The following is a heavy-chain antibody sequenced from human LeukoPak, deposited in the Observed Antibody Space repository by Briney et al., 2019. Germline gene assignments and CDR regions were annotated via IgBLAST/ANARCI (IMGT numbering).Heavy chain of an antibody. CDR1: GFTFDDYA. Sequence: PGGSLRLSCAASGFTFDDYAMHWVRQAPGKGLEWVSGISWNSGSIGYADSVKGRFTISRYNAKNSLYLQMNSLRAEDTALYYCAKDIAAAPNLYAFDIWGQGTMVTVSS. J-gene: IGHJ3*02. CDR3: AKDIAAAPNLYAFDI. D-gene: IGHD6-13*01. CDR2: ISWNSGSI. V-gene: IGHV3-9*01.